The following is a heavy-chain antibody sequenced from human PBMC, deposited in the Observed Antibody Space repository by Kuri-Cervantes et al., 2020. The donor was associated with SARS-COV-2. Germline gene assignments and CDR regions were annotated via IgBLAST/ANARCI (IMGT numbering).Heavy chain of an antibody. CDR2: IDWDDDK. V-gene: IGHV2-70*09. D-gene: IGHD4-11*01. J-gene: IGHJ4*02. CDR1: GFSLSNVRMG. Sequence: SGPTLVKPTETLTLTCTVSGFSLSNVRMGVSWIRQPPGKALEWLARIDWDDDKYYKTSLNTRLSISKDTSKDQVVLTMTNMDPVDTATYYCVRIRAATVIADYWGQGTLVTVSS. CDR3: VRIRAATVIADY.